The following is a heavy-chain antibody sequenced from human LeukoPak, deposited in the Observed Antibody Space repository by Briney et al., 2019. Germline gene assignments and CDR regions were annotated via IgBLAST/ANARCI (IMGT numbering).Heavy chain of an antibody. D-gene: IGHD6-19*01. CDR3: ARLHSGQWLLFAY. CDR2: IHPVDSDT. CDR1: GYIFTNCW. Sequence: GESLKISCKGSGYIFTNCWIGWVRQMPGKGLEGMVSIHPVDSDTRYSSSFQGQVTISADKSIHTAYPQWSSPKASATAMYYCARLHSGQWLLFAYWGQGTLVTVSS. V-gene: IGHV5-51*01. J-gene: IGHJ4*02.